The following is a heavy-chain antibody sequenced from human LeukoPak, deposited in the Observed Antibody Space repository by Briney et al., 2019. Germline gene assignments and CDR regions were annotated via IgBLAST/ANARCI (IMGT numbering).Heavy chain of an antibody. CDR2: IYYSGST. CDR1: GGSFSSYY. Sequence: SETVSLTCAVYGGSFSSYYWGWIRQPPGKGLEWIGSIYYSGSTYYNPSLKSRVTISVDTSKNQFSLKLSSVTAADTAVYYCARDQYSSGWYWFDPWGQGTLVTVSS. CDR3: ARDQYSSGWYWFDP. J-gene: IGHJ5*02. D-gene: IGHD6-19*01. V-gene: IGHV4-39*07.